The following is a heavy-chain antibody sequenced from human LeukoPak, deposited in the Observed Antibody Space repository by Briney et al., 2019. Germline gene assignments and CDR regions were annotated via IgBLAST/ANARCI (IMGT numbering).Heavy chain of an antibody. CDR1: GCTFSDYY. V-gene: IGHV3-11*01. Sequence: PGGSLRLSCAASGCTFSDYYMTWIRQAPGRGLEWVSYISGVYDNIYYGDSVKGRVTISRDNAKNSVCLQMSSLRADDTAVYYCARGGAHGMDVCGQGTTVTVSS. J-gene: IGHJ6*02. CDR3: ARGGAHGMDV. CDR2: ISGVYDNI. D-gene: IGHD1-26*01.